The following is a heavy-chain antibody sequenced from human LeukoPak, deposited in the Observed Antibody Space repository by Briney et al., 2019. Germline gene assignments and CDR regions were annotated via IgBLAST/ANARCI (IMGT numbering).Heavy chain of an antibody. CDR3: ARVSGCSGGSCYPNWFDP. V-gene: IGHV1-69*01. CDR2: IIPIFGTA. Sequence: SVKVSCKASGGTFSSYAISWVRQAPGQGLEWMGGIIPIFGTANYAQKFQGRVTITADESTSTAYMELSSLRSEDTAVYYCARVSGCSGGSCYPNWFDPWGQGTLVTVSS. J-gene: IGHJ5*02. D-gene: IGHD2-15*01. CDR1: GGTFSSYA.